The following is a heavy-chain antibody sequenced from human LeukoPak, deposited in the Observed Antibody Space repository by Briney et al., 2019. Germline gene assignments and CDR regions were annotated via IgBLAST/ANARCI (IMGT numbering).Heavy chain of an antibody. CDR2: ISYDGSNK. J-gene: IGHJ4*02. V-gene: IGHV3-30*18. Sequence: GGSLRLSCAASGFTFSSYGMHWVRQAPGKGLEWVAVISYDGSNKYYADSVKGRFTNSRDNSKNTLYLQMNSLRAEDTAVYYCAKVARIAAAEYWGQGTLVTVSS. CDR1: GFTFSSYG. D-gene: IGHD6-13*01. CDR3: AKVARIAAAEY.